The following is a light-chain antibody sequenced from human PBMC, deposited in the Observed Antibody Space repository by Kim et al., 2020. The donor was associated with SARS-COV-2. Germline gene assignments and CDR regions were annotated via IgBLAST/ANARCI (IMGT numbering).Light chain of an antibody. CDR3: QQYTGSPIT. J-gene: IGKJ5*01. V-gene: IGKV3-20*01. Sequence: SPGERPPLSCRASQSVRSGYLAWYQQKPGQAPRLLIYDASSRATGIPDRFSGSGSGTDFTLTISRLEPEDFAVYYCQQYTGSPITFGQGTRLEIK. CDR1: QSVRSGY. CDR2: DAS.